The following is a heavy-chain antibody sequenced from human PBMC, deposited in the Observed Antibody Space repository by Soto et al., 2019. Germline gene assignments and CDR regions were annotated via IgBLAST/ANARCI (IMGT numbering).Heavy chain of an antibody. CDR3: ARGGCRSPGMDV. CDR2: IYYSGSS. V-gene: IGHV4-31*01. Sequence: QVQLQESGPGLVKPSQTLSLTCTVSGGSISSGGCYWIWIRQHPGQGLEWIGYIYYSGSSYYHPHLTSHVTLSVARATNPLALTQSSVSAAYTAVYSCARGGCRSPGMDVWGQGTTVNVSS. CDR1: GGSISSGGCY. J-gene: IGHJ6*01.